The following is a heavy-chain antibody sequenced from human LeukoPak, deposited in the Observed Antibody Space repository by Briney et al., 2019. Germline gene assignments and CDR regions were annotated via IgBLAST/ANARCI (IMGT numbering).Heavy chain of an antibody. J-gene: IGHJ6*02. CDR3: ARVSSSVYYYYGMDV. CDR2: INSDGSST. CDR1: GLNLNTYW. Sequence: GGSLRLSCAASGLNLNTYWMHWVRQAPGKGLVWVSRINSDGSSTSYADSVKGRFTISRDNAKNTLYLQMNSLRAEDTAVYYCARVSSSVYYYYGMDVWGQGTTVTVSS. D-gene: IGHD5/OR15-5a*01. V-gene: IGHV3-74*01.